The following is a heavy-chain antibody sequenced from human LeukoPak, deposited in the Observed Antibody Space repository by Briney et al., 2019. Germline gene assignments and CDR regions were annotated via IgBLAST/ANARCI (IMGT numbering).Heavy chain of an antibody. CDR2: INPNSGGT. V-gene: IGHV1-2*02. CDR3: ARDKEEQWLLLHYYYYYMDV. D-gene: IGHD6-19*01. J-gene: IGHJ6*03. Sequence: GASVKVSCKASGYTFTGYYMHWVRQAPGQGLEWMGWINPNSGGTNYAQKFQGRVTMTRDTSISTAYMELSRLRSDDTAVYYCARDKEEQWLLLHYYYYYMDVWGKGTTVTISS. CDR1: GYTFTGYY.